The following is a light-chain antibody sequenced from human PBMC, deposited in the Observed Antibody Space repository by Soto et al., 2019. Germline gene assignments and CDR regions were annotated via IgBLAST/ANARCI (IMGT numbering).Light chain of an antibody. Sequence: EXVLTQAPGTRSWSQGQRARLSCRASQSISSNFFAWYQQTPGPAPRLLIYGASSRATGIPDRFSGSGSGTDFTLTISRLEPEDFAVYYCQQYGSSLITFGQGTRLEI. J-gene: IGKJ5*01. CDR2: GAS. CDR1: QSISSNF. V-gene: IGKV3-20*01. CDR3: QQYGSSLIT.